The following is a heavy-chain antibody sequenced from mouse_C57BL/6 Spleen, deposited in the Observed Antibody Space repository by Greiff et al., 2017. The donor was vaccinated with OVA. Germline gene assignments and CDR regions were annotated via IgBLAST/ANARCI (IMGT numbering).Heavy chain of an antibody. V-gene: IGHV5-12*01. D-gene: IGHD4-1*01. CDR3: ARLTGGKYFDV. CDR2: ISNGGGSS. J-gene: IGHJ1*03. Sequence: EVMLVESGGGLVQPGGSLKLSCAASGFTFSDYYMYWVRQTPEKRLEWVAYISNGGGSSYYPDTVKGRFTISRDNAKNTLYLQMSRLKSEDTAMYYCARLTGGKYFDVWGTGTTVTVSS. CDR1: GFTFSDYY.